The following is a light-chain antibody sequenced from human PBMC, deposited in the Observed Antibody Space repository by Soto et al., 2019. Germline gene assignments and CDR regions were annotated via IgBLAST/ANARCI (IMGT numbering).Light chain of an antibody. V-gene: IGKV1-17*01. Sequence: DIQMTQSPSSLSASVGDRVTITCRASQDIRNDLGWYQQNPGKAPKRLIYAASSLQSGVPSRFSVCESWSGFKLANSALLTDDYATYEGEAHYDYTPKFG. CDR1: QDIRND. CDR3: EAHYDYTPK. CDR2: AAS. J-gene: IGKJ1*01.